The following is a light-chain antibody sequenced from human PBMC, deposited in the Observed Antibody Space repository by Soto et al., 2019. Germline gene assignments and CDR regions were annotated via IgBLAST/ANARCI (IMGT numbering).Light chain of an antibody. CDR1: SSNIGAGYD. CDR2: GNS. Sequence: QSVLTQPPSVSGAPGQRVTISCTGSSSNIGAGYDVHWYQQLPGTAPKLLIYGNSNRPSGVPDRFSGSKSGTSASLAITGPQAEDEADYSCQSYDSSLSGSVFGGGTKLTVL. J-gene: IGLJ3*02. CDR3: QSYDSSLSGSV. V-gene: IGLV1-40*01.